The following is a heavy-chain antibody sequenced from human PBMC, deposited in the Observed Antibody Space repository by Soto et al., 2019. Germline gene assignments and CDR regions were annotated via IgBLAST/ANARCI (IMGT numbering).Heavy chain of an antibody. V-gene: IGHV4-34*01. CDR2: INHSGST. D-gene: IGHD3-9*01. CDR3: ARGGEPLTGLYYYYMDV. CDR1: GGSFSGYY. J-gene: IGHJ6*03. Sequence: SETLSLTCAVYGGSFSGYYWSWIRQPPGKGLEWIGEINHSGSTNYNPSLKSRVTIPVDTSKNQFSLKLSSVTAADTAVYYCARGGEPLTGLYYYYMDVWGKGTTVTVSS.